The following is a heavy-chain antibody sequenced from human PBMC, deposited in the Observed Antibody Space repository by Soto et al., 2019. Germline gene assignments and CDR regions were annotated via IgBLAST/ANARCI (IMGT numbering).Heavy chain of an antibody. V-gene: IGHV3-49*03. Sequence: EVLLVESGGGLVQPGRSLRLSCSGSGFTSGDYAMSWFRQAPGKGLEWVGFIRTKAFSGTTEYAASVTGRFTISRDDSKTIAYLQMNSLQTEDTAMYYCARSRGYCTTSGCPWAFVYWGQGTLVTVSS. CDR3: ARSRGYCTTSGCPWAFVY. D-gene: IGHD2-8*01. CDR1: GFTSGDYA. CDR2: IRTKAFSGTT. J-gene: IGHJ4*02.